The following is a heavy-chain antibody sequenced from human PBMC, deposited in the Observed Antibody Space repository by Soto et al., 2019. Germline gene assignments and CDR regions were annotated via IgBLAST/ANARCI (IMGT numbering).Heavy chain of an antibody. CDR3: ARGREMATITVDFGY. Sequence: VGSLRLSCAASGFTFSNYYLSWIRQAPEKGLEWISYISNSGRTIYYVDSVKGRFNISRDNAKNSLYLQMNSLRAEDTAVYYCARGREMATITVDFGYWGQGTLVTVSS. D-gene: IGHD5-12*01. V-gene: IGHV3-11*01. CDR2: ISNSGRTI. CDR1: GFTFSNYY. J-gene: IGHJ4*02.